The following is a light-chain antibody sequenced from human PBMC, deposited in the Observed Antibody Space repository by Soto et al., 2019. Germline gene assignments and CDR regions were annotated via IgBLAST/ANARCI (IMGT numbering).Light chain of an antibody. CDR3: QVWDSNSVV. Sequence: SYELTQPPSVSVAPGQTARVACVGDSLESKSVHGYQQKPGQAPVLVIYSDADRPSGIPERISGSKSGNTATLTITRVEAGDEADYHCQVWDSNSVVFGGGTKLTVL. CDR1: SLESKS. CDR2: SDA. J-gene: IGLJ2*01. V-gene: IGLV3-21*04.